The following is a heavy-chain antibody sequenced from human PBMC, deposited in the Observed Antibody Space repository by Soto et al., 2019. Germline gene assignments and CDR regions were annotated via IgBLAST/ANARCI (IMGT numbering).Heavy chain of an antibody. CDR1: GFTFSSYA. V-gene: IGHV3-64*01. D-gene: IGHD3-22*01. CDR2: ISSNGGST. CDR3: ARAPYDSSGYYYWYFDY. Sequence: GGSLRLSCAASGFTFSSYAMHWVRQAPGKGLEYVSAISSNGGSTYYANSVKGRFTISGDNSKNTLYLQMGSLRAEDMAVYYCARAPYDSSGYYYWYFDYWGQGTLVTSPQ. J-gene: IGHJ4*02.